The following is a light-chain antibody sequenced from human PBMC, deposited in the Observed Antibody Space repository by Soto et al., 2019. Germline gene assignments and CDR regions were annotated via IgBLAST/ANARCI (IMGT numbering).Light chain of an antibody. J-gene: IGLJ2*01. Sequence: QPVLTQSPSASASLGASVKLTCTLSSGHSNYAIAWHQQQSEKGPRYLMKLNSDGSHSKGDGIPDRFSGSSSGAERYLTISSLQSKDEADYYCQTWGSGIVVFGGGTKLTVL. CDR3: QTWGSGIVV. CDR2: LNSDGSH. V-gene: IGLV4-69*01. CDR1: SGHSNYA.